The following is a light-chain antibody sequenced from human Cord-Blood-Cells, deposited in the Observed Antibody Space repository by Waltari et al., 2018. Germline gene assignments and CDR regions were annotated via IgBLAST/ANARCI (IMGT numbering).Light chain of an antibody. CDR2: DAS. J-gene: IGKJ2*01. Sequence: DIQMTQSPSTLSASVGDRVTITCRASQSISSWLAWYQQKPGKAPKLLIYDASSLESGVPSRFSGSGSGTEFTLTSSSLQPDDFATDYCQQYNSYSNTFGQGTKLEIK. CDR1: QSISSW. CDR3: QQYNSYSNT. V-gene: IGKV1-5*01.